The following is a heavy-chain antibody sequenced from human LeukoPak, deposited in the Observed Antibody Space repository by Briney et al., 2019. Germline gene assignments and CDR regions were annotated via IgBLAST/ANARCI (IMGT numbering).Heavy chain of an antibody. D-gene: IGHD2-15*01. Sequence: GGSLRLSCVASGFTFNSYTMYWVRQAPGKGLEWISGIFGSGGSAHYADSVKGRFTISRDNSKNTVYLQLDSLRVEDTAVYYCGKTTVGYSSGRYPGWPVDYWGQGALVTVSS. V-gene: IGHV3-23*01. CDR3: GKTTVGYSSGRYPGWPVDY. CDR1: GFTFNSYT. CDR2: IFGSGGSA. J-gene: IGHJ4*02.